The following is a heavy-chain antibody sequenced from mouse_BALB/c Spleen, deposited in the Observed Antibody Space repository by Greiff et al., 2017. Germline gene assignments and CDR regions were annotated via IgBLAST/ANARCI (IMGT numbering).Heavy chain of an antibody. CDR1: GFSLTNSG. V-gene: IGHV2-6-6*01. CDR3: AKPDDGYPYYAMDY. Sequence: VQLVESGPGLVAPSQSLSITCTVSGFSLTNSGVHWVRQSPGKGLEWLGVIWGDGSTNYNSAFKSRLSISKDNSKSQVFLKMNSLQTDDTARYYCAKPDDGYPYYAMDYWGQGTSVTVSS. CDR2: IWGDGST. J-gene: IGHJ4*01. D-gene: IGHD2-3*01.